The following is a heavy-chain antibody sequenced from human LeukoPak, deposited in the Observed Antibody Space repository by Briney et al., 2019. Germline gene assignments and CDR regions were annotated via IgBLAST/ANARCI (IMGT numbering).Heavy chain of an antibody. Sequence: ASVKVSCKAFGYTFTSNYMHWVRQAPGQGPEWMGVISPSGGSTTYAQKFQGRVTLTRDTSISTAYMELSSLRSDDTAVYYCARGLIKYDSSGYSRGWFDPWGQGTLVTVSS. CDR2: ISPSGGST. D-gene: IGHD3-22*01. CDR1: GYTFTSNY. CDR3: ARGLIKYDSSGYSRGWFDP. V-gene: IGHV1-46*01. J-gene: IGHJ5*02.